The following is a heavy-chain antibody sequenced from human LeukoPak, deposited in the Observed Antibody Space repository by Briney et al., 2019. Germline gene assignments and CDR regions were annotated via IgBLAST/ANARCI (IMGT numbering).Heavy chain of an antibody. CDR3: TKDSNDGSSYSEPDF. D-gene: IGHD3-22*01. V-gene: IGHV3-48*02. CDR2: ISSNRDNI. CDR1: GFIFSSFS. J-gene: IGHJ4*02. Sequence: GESLRLSCVGSGFIFSSFSMNWVRQAPGRGLEWLSHISSNRDNIYYAVCVGDRFNVYRDNDKNSVFLQKNDLRDDDTAVYYCTKDSNDGSSYSEPDFWGQGTLVTVSS.